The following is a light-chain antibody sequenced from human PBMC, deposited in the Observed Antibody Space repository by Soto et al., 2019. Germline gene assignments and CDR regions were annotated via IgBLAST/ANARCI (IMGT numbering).Light chain of an antibody. CDR3: QQYNRWWT. J-gene: IGKJ1*01. V-gene: IGKV1-5*01. Sequence: DIQMTQSPSTLSASAGERVTITCRASQRISSWLAWYQQKPGQAPKLLIYDAFSLESGVASRFSGSGSGTEFTLTSSSLQADDFATYYCQQYNRWWTFGQGNKVDIK. CDR2: DAF. CDR1: QRISSW.